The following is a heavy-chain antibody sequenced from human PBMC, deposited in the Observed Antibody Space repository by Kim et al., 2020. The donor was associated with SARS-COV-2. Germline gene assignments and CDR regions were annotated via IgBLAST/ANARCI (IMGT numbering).Heavy chain of an antibody. Sequence: SETLSLTCAVYGGSFCGHYWCWIRQPPGKGLEWIGEITHSGSTNYNPSLKSRVTISVDTSKNQFSLKLSSVTASDTAVYYCARATPGYSSGWYSYWGQGTRVTVSS. CDR1: GGSFCGHY. V-gene: IGHV4-34*01. J-gene: IGHJ4*02. D-gene: IGHD6-19*01. CDR2: ITHSGST. CDR3: ARATPGYSSGWYSY.